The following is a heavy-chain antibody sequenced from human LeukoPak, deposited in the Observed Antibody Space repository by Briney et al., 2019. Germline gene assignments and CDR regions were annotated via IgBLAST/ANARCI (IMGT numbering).Heavy chain of an antibody. CDR3: AREYYYDSSGKDY. CDR2: IWYDGSKK. Sequence: PGGSLRLSCAASGFIFSNNGMHWVRQAPGKGLEWVAVIWYDGSKKYYSDSVKGRFTISRDNSKNTLYLQMNSLRAEDTAVYYCAREYYYDSSGKDYWGQGTLVTVSS. V-gene: IGHV3-33*01. CDR1: GFIFSNNG. D-gene: IGHD3-22*01. J-gene: IGHJ4*02.